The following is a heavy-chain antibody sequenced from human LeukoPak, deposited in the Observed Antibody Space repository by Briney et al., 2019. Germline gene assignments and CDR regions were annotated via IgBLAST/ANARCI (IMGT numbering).Heavy chain of an antibody. D-gene: IGHD3-22*01. Sequence: GGSLRLSCAASGFTFSSYWMHWARQAPGKGLVWVSRINSDGSSTSYADSVKGRFTISRDNAKNTLYLQMNSLRAEDTAVYYCARDEMDSSGYFLYYYYMDVWGKGTTVTVSS. V-gene: IGHV3-74*01. CDR2: INSDGSST. CDR1: GFTFSSYW. J-gene: IGHJ6*03. CDR3: ARDEMDSSGYFLYYYYMDV.